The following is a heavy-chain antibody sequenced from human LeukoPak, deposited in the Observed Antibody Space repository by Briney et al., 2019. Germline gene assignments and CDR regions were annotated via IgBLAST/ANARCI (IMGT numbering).Heavy chain of an antibody. CDR1: GYTFTGYY. V-gene: IGHV1-2*02. CDR2: INPNSGGT. CDR3: ARAYAYYYYYMDV. J-gene: IGHJ6*03. Sequence: ASVTVSCKASGYTFTGYYMHWVRQAPGQGLEWMGWINPNSGGTNYAQKFQGRVTMTRDTSISTAYMDLTRLRSDDTAVYYCARAYAYYYYYMDVWGKGTTVTVSS.